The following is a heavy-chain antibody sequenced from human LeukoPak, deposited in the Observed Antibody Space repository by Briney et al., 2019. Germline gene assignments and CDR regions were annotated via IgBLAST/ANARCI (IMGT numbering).Heavy chain of an antibody. CDR2: IYHSGNT. D-gene: IGHD3-3*01. Sequence: PSGTLSLTCAVSGGSITSSNWWSWVRQPPGKGLEWIGEIYHSGNTNYNPSLKSRVTISVDKSKNQFSLKLSSVTAADTAVYYCARDKATYYDYGMDVWGQGTTVTVSS. J-gene: IGHJ6*02. CDR1: GGSITSSNW. V-gene: IGHV4-4*02. CDR3: ARDKATYYDYGMDV.